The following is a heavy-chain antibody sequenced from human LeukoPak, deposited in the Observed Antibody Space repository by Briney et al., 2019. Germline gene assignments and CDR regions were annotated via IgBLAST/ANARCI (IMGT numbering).Heavy chain of an antibody. CDR2: ISAYNGNT. J-gene: IGHJ4*02. D-gene: IGHD6-13*01. V-gene: IGHV1-8*02. Sequence: ASVKVSCKASGYTFTSYYMHWVRQAPGQGLEWMGWISAYNGNTNYAQKLQGRVTMTRNTSISTAYMELSSLRSEDTAVYYCAVVRAAAGLFDYWGQGTLVTVSS. CDR1: GYTFTSYY. CDR3: AVVRAAAGLFDY.